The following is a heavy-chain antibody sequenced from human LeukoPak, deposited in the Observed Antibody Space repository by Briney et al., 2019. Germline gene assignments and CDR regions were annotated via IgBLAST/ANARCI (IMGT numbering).Heavy chain of an antibody. V-gene: IGHV4-59*01. J-gene: IGHJ4*02. CDR1: GGSISSYY. Sequence: WETLSLTCTVSGGSISSYYWSWIRQPPGKGLEGIGFIYYSGSTNYTPSHMSGVIIQVDTSKNQFALKLSYVTAADTPVDYYAGVKGGSSTQAAFDYWGQGTLVSVSS. D-gene: IGHD1-26*01. CDR2: IYYSGST. CDR3: AGVKGGSSTQAAFDY.